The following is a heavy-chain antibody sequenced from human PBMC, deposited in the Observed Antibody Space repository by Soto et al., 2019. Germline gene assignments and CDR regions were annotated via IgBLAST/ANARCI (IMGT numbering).Heavy chain of an antibody. CDR1: GFTFSSYW. J-gene: IGHJ4*02. V-gene: IGHV3-74*01. Sequence: GGSLRLSCAASGFTFSSYWMHWVRQAPGKGLVWVSRINSDGSSTSYADSVKGRFTISRDNAKNTLYLQMNSLRAEDTAVYYCARGPHREGYYDSSGYYSFDYWGQGTLVTVSS. CDR3: ARGPHREGYYDSSGYYSFDY. D-gene: IGHD3-22*01. CDR2: INSDGSST.